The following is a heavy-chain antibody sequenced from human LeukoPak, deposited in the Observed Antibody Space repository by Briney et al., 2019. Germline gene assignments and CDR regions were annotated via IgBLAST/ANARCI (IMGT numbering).Heavy chain of an antibody. D-gene: IGHD3/OR15-3a*01. CDR3: ARETPGTGAFDY. CDR1: GYTFTSYF. V-gene: IGHV1-46*01. CDR2: INPSGAST. Sequence: GASVKVSCKTSGYTFTSYFILWVRQAPGQGLEWMGIINPSGASTSYAQRFQGRVTMTRDMATSTVYRELSSLRSEDAAVYYCARETPGTGAFDYWGQGTLVTVSS. J-gene: IGHJ4*02.